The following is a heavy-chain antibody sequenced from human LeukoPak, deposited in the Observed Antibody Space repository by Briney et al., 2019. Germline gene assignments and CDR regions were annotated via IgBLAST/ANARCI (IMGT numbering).Heavy chain of an antibody. CDR2: INPNSGGT. J-gene: IGHJ3*02. CDR3: ARRAYDFWSGHDAFDI. D-gene: IGHD3-3*01. V-gene: IGHV1-2*06. Sequence: ASVKVSCKASGYTFTGYYMHWVRQAPGQGLEWMGRINPNSGGTNYAQKFQGRVTMTRDTSISTAYMELSRLRSDDTAVYYCARRAYDFWSGHDAFDIWGQGTMVTVSS. CDR1: GYTFTGYY.